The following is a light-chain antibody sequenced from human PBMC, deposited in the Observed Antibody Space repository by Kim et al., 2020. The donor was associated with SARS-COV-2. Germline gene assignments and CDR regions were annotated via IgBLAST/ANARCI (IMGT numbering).Light chain of an antibody. CDR1: QDISRY. J-gene: IGKJ1*01. Sequence: DIQMTQSPSSLSASVGDRVTITCRASQDISRYLNWYQQKPGKAPKLLIYTASSLQSGVPSRFTGSGSETDFTLTISSLQPEDFATYNCQQTYSAPRTFGQETKVDIK. CDR3: QQTYSAPRT. V-gene: IGKV1-39*01. CDR2: TAS.